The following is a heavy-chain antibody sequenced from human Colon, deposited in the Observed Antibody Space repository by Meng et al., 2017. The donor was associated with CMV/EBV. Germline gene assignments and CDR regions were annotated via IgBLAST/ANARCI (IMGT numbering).Heavy chain of an antibody. J-gene: IGHJ4*02. CDR1: GGSFSGYY. CDR3: ARGLYGSGRHQIDY. Sequence: QVQLKRGGAGLLKPSETLSLPCAVYGGSFSGYYWSWIRQPPGKGLEWIGEINHSGSTNYNPSLKSRVTISVDTSKNQFSLKLSSVTAADTAVYYCARGLYGSGRHQIDYWGQGTLVTVSS. V-gene: IGHV4-34*01. D-gene: IGHD3-10*01. CDR2: INHSGST.